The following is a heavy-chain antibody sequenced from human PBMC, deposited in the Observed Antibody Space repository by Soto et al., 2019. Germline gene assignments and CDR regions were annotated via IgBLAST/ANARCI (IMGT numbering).Heavy chain of an antibody. CDR1: GGTSVDVDYC. V-gene: IGHV4-30-4*08. CDR3: ARVGYYDSSGLFGWFDP. CDR2: IYYSGST. D-gene: IGHD3-22*01. J-gene: IGHJ5*02. Sequence: VAGGTSVDVDYCWIFIKQPPGKGLEWIGYIYYSGSTYYNPSLKSRVTISVDTSKNQFSLKLSSVTAADTAVYYCARVGYYDSSGLFGWFDPWGQGTLVTVSS.